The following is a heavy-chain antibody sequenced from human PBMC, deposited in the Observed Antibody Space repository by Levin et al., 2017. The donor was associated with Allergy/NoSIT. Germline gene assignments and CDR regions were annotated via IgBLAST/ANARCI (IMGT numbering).Heavy chain of an antibody. CDR2: IKSRTDGETT. D-gene: IGHD2-15*01. J-gene: IGHJ4*02. V-gene: IGHV3-15*01. CDR1: GFTFRNAW. Sequence: AGGSLRLSCAASGFTFRNAWMSWVRQAPGKGLEWVGRIKSRTDGETTDYAAPVKGRFTISRDDSKNTLYLQMNSLKTEDTAVYYCTTHYCSGGSCTAWDYWGQGTLVTVSS. CDR3: TTHYCSGGSCTAWDY.